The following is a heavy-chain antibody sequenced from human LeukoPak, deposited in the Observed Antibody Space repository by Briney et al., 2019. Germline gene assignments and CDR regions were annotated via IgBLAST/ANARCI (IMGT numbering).Heavy chain of an antibody. Sequence: GGSLRLSCAASGFTFSSYAMSWVRQAPGKGLEWVSAISGSGGSTYYADSVKGRFTISRDNSKNTLYLQMNSLRAEDTAVYYCATGLAYCGGDCHYYYYYGMDVWGQGTTVTVSS. V-gene: IGHV3-23*01. CDR1: GFTFSSYA. J-gene: IGHJ6*02. D-gene: IGHD2-21*02. CDR3: ATGLAYCGGDCHYYYYYGMDV. CDR2: ISGSGGST.